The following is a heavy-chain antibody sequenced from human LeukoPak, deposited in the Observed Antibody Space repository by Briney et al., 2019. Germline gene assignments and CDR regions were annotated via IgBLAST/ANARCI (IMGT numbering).Heavy chain of an antibody. V-gene: IGHV4-34*01. D-gene: IGHD1-1*01. Sequence: SGTLSLTCAVYGGSFSGYYWSWIRQPPGKGLEWIGEINHRRSTNYNPSLKSRVTISVDTSKNQFSLKLSSVTAADTAVYYCARETPASGWFDPWGQGTLVTVSS. J-gene: IGHJ5*02. CDR1: GGSFSGYY. CDR3: ARETPASGWFDP. CDR2: INHRRST.